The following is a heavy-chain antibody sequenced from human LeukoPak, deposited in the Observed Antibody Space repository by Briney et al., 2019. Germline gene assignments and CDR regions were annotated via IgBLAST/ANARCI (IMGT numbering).Heavy chain of an antibody. D-gene: IGHD3-3*01. CDR2: INHSGST. V-gene: IGHV4-34*01. CDR1: GGSFSGYY. CDR3: ARGKNYDFWSGYYYFDY. J-gene: IGHJ4*02. Sequence: SETLSLTCAVYGGSFSGYYWSWIRQPPGKGLEWIGEINHSGSTNYNPSLKSRVTISVDTSKNQFSLKLRSVTAADTAVYYCARGKNYDFWSGYYYFDYWGQGTLVTVSS.